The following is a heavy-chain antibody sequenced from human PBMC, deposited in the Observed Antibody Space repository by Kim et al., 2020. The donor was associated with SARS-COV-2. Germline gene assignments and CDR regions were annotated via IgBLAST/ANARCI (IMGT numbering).Heavy chain of an antibody. Sequence: SVKVSCKASGFTFTSSAVQWVRQARGQRLEWIGWIVVGSGNTNYAQKFQERVTITRDMSTSTAYMELSSLRSEDTAVYYCAADYYDRDYYYGMDVWGQGTTVTVSS. V-gene: IGHV1-58*01. J-gene: IGHJ6*02. CDR3: AADYYDRDYYYGMDV. CDR2: IVVGSGNT. CDR1: GFTFTSSA. D-gene: IGHD3-22*01.